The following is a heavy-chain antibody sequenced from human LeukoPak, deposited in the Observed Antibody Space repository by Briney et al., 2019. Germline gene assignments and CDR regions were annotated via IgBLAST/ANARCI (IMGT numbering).Heavy chain of an antibody. CDR3: ARSVTTVTTGLDY. V-gene: IGHV3-64*01. Sequence: GGSLRLSCAASGFTFSSYAMHWVRQAPGKGLEYVSAISSNGGSTYYANSVKGRFTISRDNSKNTLHLQMGSLRAEDMAVYYCARSVTTVTTGLDYWGQGTLVTVSS. CDR2: ISSNGGST. J-gene: IGHJ4*02. D-gene: IGHD4-17*01. CDR1: GFTFSSYA.